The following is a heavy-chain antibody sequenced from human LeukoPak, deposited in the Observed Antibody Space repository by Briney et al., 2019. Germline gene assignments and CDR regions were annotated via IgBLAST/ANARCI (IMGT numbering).Heavy chain of an antibody. CDR3: ARGLPNWEYYFDY. V-gene: IGHV4-39*07. Sequence: SETLSLTCNVSGGSVSSSSHYWAWIRQPPGKGLEWIGNIYYTGNTYYNPSLRSRVIISVDTSTNQFSLRLSSVTAADTAMYYCARGLPNWEYYFDYWGQGTLVTVSS. CDR1: GGSVSSSSHY. J-gene: IGHJ4*02. CDR2: IYYTGNT. D-gene: IGHD7-27*01.